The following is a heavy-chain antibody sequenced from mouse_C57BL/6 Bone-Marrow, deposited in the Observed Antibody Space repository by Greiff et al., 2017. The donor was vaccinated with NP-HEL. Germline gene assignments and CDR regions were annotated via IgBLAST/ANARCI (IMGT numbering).Heavy chain of an antibody. CDR1: GYTFTSYW. CDR2: IDPSDSYT. Sequence: QVQLQQPGAELVMPGASVKLSCKASGYTFTSYWMHWVKQRPGQGLEWIGEIDPSDSYTNYNQKFKGKSTLTVDKSSSTAYMQLSSLTSEDSAVYYCAVWLRLLDWYFDVWGTGTTVTVSS. V-gene: IGHV1-69*01. CDR3: AVWLRLLDWYFDV. D-gene: IGHD2-2*01. J-gene: IGHJ1*03.